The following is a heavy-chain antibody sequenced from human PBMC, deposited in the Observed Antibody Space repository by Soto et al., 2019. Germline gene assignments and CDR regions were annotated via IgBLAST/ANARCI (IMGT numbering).Heavy chain of an antibody. D-gene: IGHD2-2*01. CDR2: IYYSGST. J-gene: IGHJ4*02. CDR3: ARLVDQRYYFDY. CDR1: GGSISSSSYY. Sequence: QLQLQESGPGLVKPSETLSLTCTVSGGSISSSSYYWGWIRQPPGKGLEWIGSIYYSGSTYYNPSLKSRVTISVDTSKNQFSLKLSSVTAADTAVYYCARLVDQRYYFDYWGQGTLVTVSS. V-gene: IGHV4-39*01.